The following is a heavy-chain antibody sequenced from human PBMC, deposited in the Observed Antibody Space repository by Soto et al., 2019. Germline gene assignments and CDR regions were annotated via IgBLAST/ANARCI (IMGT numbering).Heavy chain of an antibody. CDR1: GYSFTTYW. D-gene: IGHD1-26*01. CDR3: ARLEKWYYNYYGLDV. CDR2: IDPGDSST. J-gene: IGHJ6*02. V-gene: IGHV5-10-1*01. Sequence: GESLKISCQGSGYSFTTYWISWVRQMPGKGLEWMGKIDPGDSSTNYSPSFRGHITISVDRSINAAHLQFSSLKAADTAVYYCARLEKWYYNYYGLDVWGQGTMVTVSS.